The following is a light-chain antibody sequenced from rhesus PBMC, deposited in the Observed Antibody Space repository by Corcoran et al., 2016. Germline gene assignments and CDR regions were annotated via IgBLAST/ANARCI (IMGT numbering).Light chain of an antibody. V-gene: IGKV3-53*02. CDR1: QSVSSY. CDR2: YAS. Sequence: QVILTQSPATLSLSPGERATLSCRASQSVSSYLAWYQQKPGQAPRLLIYYASIRATGIPDRFSGSGSGTEFTLTISSLVPEDVGVYYCQKYNDWPYSFGQGTKVEIK. CDR3: QKYNDWPYS. J-gene: IGKJ2*01.